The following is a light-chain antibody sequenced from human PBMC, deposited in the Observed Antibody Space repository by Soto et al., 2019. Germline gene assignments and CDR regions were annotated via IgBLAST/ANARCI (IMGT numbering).Light chain of an antibody. J-gene: IGKJ1*01. Sequence: EIVLTQSPGTLSLSPGERATLSCRASQSVSSSYLAWYQQKPGQAPRLLIYGASSRATGIPDRFSGSGSGTDFTLTIIRLEAEDFAVYYCQQYGSSPPTWTFCQGTKVEIK. CDR1: QSVSSSY. V-gene: IGKV3-20*01. CDR2: GAS. CDR3: QQYGSSPPTWT.